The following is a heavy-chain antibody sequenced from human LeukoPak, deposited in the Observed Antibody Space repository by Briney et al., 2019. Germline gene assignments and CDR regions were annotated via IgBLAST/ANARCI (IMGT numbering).Heavy chain of an antibody. J-gene: IGHJ6*03. CDR1: GFTFSSYS. CDR3: ARATQSTYGNYYYYYYMDV. Sequence: GGSLRLSCAASGFTFSSYSMNWIRQAPGKGLEWVSYISSSGSTIYYADSVKGRFTISRDNAKNSLYLQMNSLRAEDTAVYYCARATQSTYGNYYYYYYMDVWGKGTTVTISS. D-gene: IGHD3-10*01. V-gene: IGHV3-48*04. CDR2: ISSSGSTI.